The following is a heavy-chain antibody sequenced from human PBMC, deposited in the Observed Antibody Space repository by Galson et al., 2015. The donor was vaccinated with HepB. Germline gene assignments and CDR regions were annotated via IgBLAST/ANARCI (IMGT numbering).Heavy chain of an antibody. CDR1: GYTFTSYA. CDR2: INAGNGNT. Sequence: SVKVSCKASGYTFTSYAMNWVRQAPGQGLEWMGWINAGNGNTKYSQKFQGRVTITRDTSASTAYMELSSLRSEDTAVYYCARVSQPWFGENSWFDPWGQGTLVTVSS. J-gene: IGHJ5*02. D-gene: IGHD3-10*01. CDR3: ARVSQPWFGENSWFDP. V-gene: IGHV1-3*01.